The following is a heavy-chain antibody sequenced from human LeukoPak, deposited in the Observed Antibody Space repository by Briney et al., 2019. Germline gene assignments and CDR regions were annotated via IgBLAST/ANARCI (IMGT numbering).Heavy chain of an antibody. CDR2: IYSSGST. D-gene: IGHD2-2*01. CDR3: AIGQYHLLYWYFDL. J-gene: IGHJ2*01. Sequence: SETLSLTCTVSGGSISSYYWSWIRQPAGKGLEWIGRIYSSGSTNYNPSLKSRVTMSVDTSKNPFSLKLSSVTAADTAVYYCAIGQYHLLYWYFDLWGRGTLFTVSS. V-gene: IGHV4-4*07. CDR1: GGSISSYY.